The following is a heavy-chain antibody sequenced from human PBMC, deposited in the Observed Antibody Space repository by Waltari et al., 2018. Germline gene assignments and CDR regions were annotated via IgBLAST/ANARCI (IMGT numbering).Heavy chain of an antibody. J-gene: IGHJ4*02. V-gene: IGHV4-39*01. CDR3: ARLRTGTAWIY. CDR1: GGSISSSSYY. CDR2: IYDIGST. D-gene: IGHD7-27*01. Sequence: QLQLQESGPGLVKPSETLSLTCTVSGGSISSSSYYWGWIRQPPGKGWEWIGCIYDIGSTYDNPSLKSRVTISVDTSKIHFSLKLSSVAAADTAVYYCARLRTGTAWIYWGQGTLVTVSS.